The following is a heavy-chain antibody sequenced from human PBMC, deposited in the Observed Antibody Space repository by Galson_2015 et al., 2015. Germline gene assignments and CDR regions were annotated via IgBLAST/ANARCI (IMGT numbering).Heavy chain of an antibody. CDR3: ARIGRLLTVSGMDV. Sequence: GYSWSWIRQPPGKGLEWIGEINHSGSTNYNPSLKSRVTISVDTSKNQFSLKLSSVTAADTAVYYCARIGRLLTVSGMDVWGQGTTVTVSS. CDR2: INHSGST. D-gene: IGHD3-16*01. J-gene: IGHJ6*02. V-gene: IGHV4-34*01. CDR1: GYS.